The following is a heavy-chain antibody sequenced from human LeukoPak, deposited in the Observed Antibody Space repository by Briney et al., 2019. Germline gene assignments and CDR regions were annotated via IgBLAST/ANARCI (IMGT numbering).Heavy chain of an antibody. CDR1: GFTFSSYV. J-gene: IGHJ5*02. D-gene: IGHD4-11*01. Sequence: GGSLRLSCAASGFTFSSYVMSWVRQTPGKGLEWVSAISGGGDSTYYADSVKGRFTISRDNSKNTLYLQMDSLRAEDTAVYYCAKDPRMTTVRYNCFDPWGQGTLVTVSS. CDR3: AKDPRMTTVRYNCFDP. CDR2: ISGGGDST. V-gene: IGHV3-23*01.